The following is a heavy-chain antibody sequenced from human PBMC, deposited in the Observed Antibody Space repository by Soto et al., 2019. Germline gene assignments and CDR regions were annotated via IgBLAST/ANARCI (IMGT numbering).Heavy chain of an antibody. Sequence: PGGSLRLSCAASGLTFSGHWMTWVRQTPGEGLQWVAAIKPDGSESFYVDSVKGRFTISRDNARNSLFLQMDSLRAEDTAVYYCTSSASGMTYHAVFDFWGQGTLVTVSS. J-gene: IGHJ4*02. CDR3: TSSASGMTYHAVFDF. CDR1: GLTFSGHW. D-gene: IGHD2-21*02. V-gene: IGHV3-7*03. CDR2: IKPDGSES.